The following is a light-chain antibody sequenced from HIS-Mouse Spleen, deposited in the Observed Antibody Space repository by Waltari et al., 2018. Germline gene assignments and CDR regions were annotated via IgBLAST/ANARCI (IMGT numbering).Light chain of an antibody. CDR1: SGSIPSNY. CDR2: EDN. Sequence: NFMLTQPHSVSESPGKTVTISCPRSSGSIPSNYLQWYQQHPGSAPTTVIYEDNQRPSGVPDRFSGSIDSSSNSASLTISGLKTEDEADYYCQSYDSSNHWVFGGGTKLTVL. J-gene: IGLJ3*02. V-gene: IGLV6-57*04. CDR3: QSYDSSNHWV.